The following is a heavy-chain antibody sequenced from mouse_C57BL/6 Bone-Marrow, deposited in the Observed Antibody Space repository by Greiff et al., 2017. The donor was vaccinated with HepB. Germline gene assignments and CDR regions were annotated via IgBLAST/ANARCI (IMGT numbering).Heavy chain of an antibody. CDR3: TRGERSYFDY. J-gene: IGHJ2*01. V-gene: IGHV5-9-1*02. Sequence: EVKVVESGEGLVKPGGSLKLSCAASGFTFSSYAMSWVRQTPEKRLEWVAYISSGGDYIYYADTVKGRFTISRDNARNTLYLQMSSLKSEDTAMYYCTRGERSYFDYWGQGTTLTVSS. CDR2: ISSGGDYI. CDR1: GFTFSSYA.